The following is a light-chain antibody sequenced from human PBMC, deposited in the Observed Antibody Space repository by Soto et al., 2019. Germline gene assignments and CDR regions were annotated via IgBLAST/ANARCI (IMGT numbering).Light chain of an antibody. CDR3: GSYAGSSNV. Sequence: QSVLTQPPSASGSPGQSVAISCTGTSSDVGGYNYVSWYQQHPGKAPKLMIYEVNKRPSGVPDRFSGSKSGNTASLTVSGLQAEDDADYYCGSYAGSSNVFGTGTKVTVL. CDR1: SSDVGGYNY. CDR2: EVN. V-gene: IGLV2-8*01. J-gene: IGLJ1*01.